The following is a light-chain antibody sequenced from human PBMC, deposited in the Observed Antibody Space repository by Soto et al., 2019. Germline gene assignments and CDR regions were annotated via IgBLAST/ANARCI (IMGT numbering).Light chain of an antibody. J-gene: IGKJ4*01. V-gene: IGKV1-5*03. CDR1: QSISSR. CDR2: EAS. Sequence: DIQMTQSPSTLSASIGDRVTITCRASQSISSRLAWYQQKPGKAPKLLIHEASSLESGVPSRFSGSGSETEFTLTISSLQPDDFATYYCQQYNIYPLTFGGGTKVEIK. CDR3: QQYNIYPLT.